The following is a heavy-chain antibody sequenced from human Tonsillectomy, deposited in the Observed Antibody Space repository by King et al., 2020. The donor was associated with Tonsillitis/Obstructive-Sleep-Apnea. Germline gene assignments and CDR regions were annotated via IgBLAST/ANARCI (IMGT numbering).Heavy chain of an antibody. D-gene: IGHD1-26*01. CDR1: GFTFSDHY. Sequence: VQLVESGGGLVQPGGSLRLSCATSGFTFSDHYMDWVRQAPGKGLEWVGRTRNKDHSFTTEYAASVKGRFTISRDDSKKSLFLQMNSLKTEDTAVYYCARALYVGATFAYDWGLGTLVTVSS. V-gene: IGHV3-72*01. J-gene: IGHJ4*02. CDR3: ARALYVGATFAYD. CDR2: TRNKDHSFTT.